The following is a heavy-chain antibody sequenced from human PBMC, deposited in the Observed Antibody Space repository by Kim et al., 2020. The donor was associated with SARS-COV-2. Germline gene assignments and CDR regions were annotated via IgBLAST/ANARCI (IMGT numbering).Heavy chain of an antibody. J-gene: IGHJ4*02. D-gene: IGHD3-10*01. CDR3: ASRWAPGKY. CDR2: IIPMSGKA. Sequence: SVKVSCKASGGTFSGLAINWVRQAPGQRLEWMGGIIPMSGKANYTQKFQGRVTMTADESTSTAYMELRSLRFDDTAVYYCASRWAPGKYSGQGTLFTVS. CDR1: GGTFSGLA. V-gene: IGHV1-69*13.